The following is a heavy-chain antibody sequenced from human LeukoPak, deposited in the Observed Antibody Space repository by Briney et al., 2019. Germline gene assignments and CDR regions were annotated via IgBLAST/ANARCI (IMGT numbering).Heavy chain of an antibody. CDR3: ARAVRGSYPTPSNWFDP. D-gene: IGHD1-26*01. V-gene: IGHV4-31*03. Sequence: PSQTLSLTCTVSGGSISSGAYYWSWIRQVPGKGLEWIGYGYFRGNTFYNPSLKGRVTISVDTSNNHFSLQLNSVTAADTAVYYCARAVRGSYPTPSNWFDPWGQGTLVTVSS. CDR2: GYFRGNT. J-gene: IGHJ5*02. CDR1: GGSISSGAYY.